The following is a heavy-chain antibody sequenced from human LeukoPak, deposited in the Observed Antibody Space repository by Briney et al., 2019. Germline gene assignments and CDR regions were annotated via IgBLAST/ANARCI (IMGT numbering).Heavy chain of an antibody. J-gene: IGHJ4*02. CDR1: GGAISNYY. CDR2: IYHSGST. Sequence: SETPSLTCTVSGGAISNYYSWSWIRQPPRKGLEWIGYIYHSGSTDYNPSLKSRVTISVDTSRNQFSLKVSSVTAADTGVYYCAAEHSGAYRFDYWGQGTLVTVSS. V-gene: IGHV4-59*01. CDR3: AAEHSGAYRFDY. D-gene: IGHD3-22*01.